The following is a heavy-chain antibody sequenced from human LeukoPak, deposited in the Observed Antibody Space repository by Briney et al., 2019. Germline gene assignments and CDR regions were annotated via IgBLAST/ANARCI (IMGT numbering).Heavy chain of an antibody. CDR1: GYTFTSYA. CDR2: INTNTGNP. D-gene: IGHD5-12*01. CDR3: ARDYELSLGNYYYYYMDV. V-gene: IGHV7-4-1*02. Sequence: GASVKVSCKASGYTFTSYAMNWVRQAPGQGLEWMGWINTNTGNPTYAQGFTGRFVLSLDTSVSTAYLQISSLKAEDTAVYYCARDYELSLGNYYYYYMDVWGKGTTVTVSS. J-gene: IGHJ6*03.